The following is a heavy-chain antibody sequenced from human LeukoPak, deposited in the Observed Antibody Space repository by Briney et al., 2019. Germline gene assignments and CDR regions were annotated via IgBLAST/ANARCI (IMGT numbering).Heavy chain of an antibody. V-gene: IGHV3-21*06. CDR2: VSNSGDYI. D-gene: IGHD2-8*01. Sequence: GGSLRLSCTASGFTFSTYNMNWVRQAPGKGLEWVSSVSNSGDYIHYAGSVKGRFTISRDNSKNSLYLQMNSLRAEDTAVYYCARALIGYYFDYWGQGTLVTVSS. CDR3: ARALIGYYFDY. CDR1: GFTFSTYN. J-gene: IGHJ4*02.